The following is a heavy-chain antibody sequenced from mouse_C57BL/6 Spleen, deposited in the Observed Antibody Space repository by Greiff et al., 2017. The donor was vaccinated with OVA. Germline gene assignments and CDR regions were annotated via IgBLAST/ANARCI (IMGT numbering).Heavy chain of an antibody. CDR1: GYSITSGYY. CDR2: ISYDGSN. CDR3: ASGFSGTFAY. V-gene: IGHV3-6*01. J-gene: IGHJ3*01. D-gene: IGHD4-1*01. Sequence: EVKLEESGPGLVKPSQTLSLTCSVTGYSITSGYYWNWIRQFPGNKLEWMGYISYDGSNNYNPSLKNRISITRDTSKNQFFLKLNSVTTEDTATYYCASGFSGTFAYWGQGTLVTVSA.